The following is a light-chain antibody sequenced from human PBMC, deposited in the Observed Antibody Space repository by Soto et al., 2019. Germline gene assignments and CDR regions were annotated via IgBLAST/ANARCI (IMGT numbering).Light chain of an antibody. CDR3: QQYDNLPLT. V-gene: IGKV1-33*01. J-gene: IGKJ4*01. CDR1: QSISSW. CDR2: DAS. Sequence: DIQMTQFPSTLSASVGDRVTITCRASQSISSWLAWYQQKPGKAPKLLIYDASKLETGVPSRFSGSGSGTDFSFTISSLQPEDIATYYCQQYDNLPLTFGGGTKVDIK.